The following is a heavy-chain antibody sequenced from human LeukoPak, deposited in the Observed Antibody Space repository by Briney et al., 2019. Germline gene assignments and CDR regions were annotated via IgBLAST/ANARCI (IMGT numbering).Heavy chain of an antibody. CDR3: ARAGGNRFDP. V-gene: IGHV4-59*01. Sequence: PSETLSLTCTGSGGSLSNYYWSSVRQYPGQGLEWIGNIYHSGSTTYNPSLKSRVTISVDPSKNQFSLKLTSVTAADTAVYYSARAGGNRFDPWGQGILVTVSS. D-gene: IGHD3-10*01. CDR2: IYHSGST. J-gene: IGHJ5*02. CDR1: GGSLSNYY.